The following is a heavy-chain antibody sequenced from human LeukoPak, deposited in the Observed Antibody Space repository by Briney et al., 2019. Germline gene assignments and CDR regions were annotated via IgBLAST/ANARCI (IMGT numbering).Heavy chain of an antibody. CDR3: TTDPDYGAHASQFDF. Sequence: PGGSLRLSCAASGFIFSNAWMSWVRQAPGKGLEWVGRNKSKTDGGTTDYAAPVKGRFTISRDDSKNTLYLQMNSLKTEDTAVYYCTTDPDYGAHASQFDFWGQGTLVTVSS. CDR1: GFIFSNAW. CDR2: NKSKTDGGTT. J-gene: IGHJ4*02. D-gene: IGHD4-17*01. V-gene: IGHV3-15*01.